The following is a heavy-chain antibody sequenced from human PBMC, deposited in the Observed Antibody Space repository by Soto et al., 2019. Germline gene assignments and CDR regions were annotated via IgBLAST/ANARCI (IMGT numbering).Heavy chain of an antibody. CDR3: TRLPDW. V-gene: IGHV3-73*01. Sequence: GGSLRLSCAASGFTFSGSTMHWVRQASGKGPEWVGRIRSKANSFSTAYAASVKGRFPISRDDSKNTAYLKMTSLNTEDTAVYYCTRLPDWWGQGTLVTVSS. D-gene: IGHD2-21*01. J-gene: IGHJ4*02. CDR2: IRSKANSFST. CDR1: GFTFSGST.